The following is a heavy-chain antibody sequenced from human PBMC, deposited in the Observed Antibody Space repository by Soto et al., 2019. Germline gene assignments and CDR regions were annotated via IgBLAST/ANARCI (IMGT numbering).Heavy chain of an antibody. CDR2: VNPKRGEE. CDR3: ARDPRLPGQYWYFDL. Sequence: QVVLVQSGAEVKKPGDSVKVSCKSSGSKLTNYYIPWVRQAPGQGREWRGWVNPKRGEEIYDQKFQGGVTMTRDMATTTAYLEANSLKPDDTAVYFCARDPRLPGQYWYFDLWGRGTLVTVSS. J-gene: IGHJ2*01. V-gene: IGHV1-2*02. CDR1: GSKLTNYY.